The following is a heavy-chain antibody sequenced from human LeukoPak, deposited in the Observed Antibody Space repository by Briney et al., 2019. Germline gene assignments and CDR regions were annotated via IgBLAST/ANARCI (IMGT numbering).Heavy chain of an antibody. CDR1: GFTVSSNY. CDR3: ARLSSGPIDY. D-gene: IGHD6-19*01. J-gene: IGHJ4*02. CDR2: IYSGGST. Sequence: GGSLRLSCAASGFTVSSNYMSWVRQAPGRGLEWVSVIYSGGSTSYADSVKGRFTISRGDSKNTLYLQMNGLRAEDTAVYYCARLSSGPIDYWGQGTLVTVSS. V-gene: IGHV3-66*01.